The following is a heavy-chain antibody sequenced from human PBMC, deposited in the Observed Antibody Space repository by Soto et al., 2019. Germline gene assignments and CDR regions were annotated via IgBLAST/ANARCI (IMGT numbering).Heavy chain of an antibody. J-gene: IGHJ6*02. CDR1: GFTCSSYE. Sequence: GGPLRLPCAASGFTCSSYEMNWVRRAPGKGLEWVSYISSSGSTIYYADSVKGRFNISRDNAKNALYLQMNSLRAEDTAVYYCARALLGPYYYYGMDVWGQGTTVTVSS. V-gene: IGHV3-48*03. CDR2: ISSSGSTI. CDR3: ARALLGPYYYYGMDV.